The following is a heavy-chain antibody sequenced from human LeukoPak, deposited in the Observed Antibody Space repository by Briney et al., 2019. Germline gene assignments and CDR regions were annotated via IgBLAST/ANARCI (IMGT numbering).Heavy chain of an antibody. V-gene: IGHV4-34*01. J-gene: IGHJ4*02. D-gene: IGHD3-3*01. CDR1: GGSFSGYY. Sequence: SETLSLTCAVYGGSFSGYYWSWIRQPPGKGLEWIGEINYSGSTNYNPSLKSRVTISVDTSKNQFSLKLSSVTAADTAVYYCARGVSGGITIFGVVPGRFDYWGQGTLVTVSS. CDR2: INYSGST. CDR3: ARGVSGGITIFGVVPGRFDY.